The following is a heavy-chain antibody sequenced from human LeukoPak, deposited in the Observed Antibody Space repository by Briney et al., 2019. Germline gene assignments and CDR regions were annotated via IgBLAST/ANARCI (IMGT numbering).Heavy chain of an antibody. V-gene: IGHV3-23*01. CDR1: EFTFCSLA. Sequence: GSLRLPCAAPEFTFCSLAMNWVRQAPGKGLEWVSAISGSGVSTYYADSVKGRFTISRDNSKNTLYLQMNSLRAEDTAVYYYAKGRNAFDILGHGTMVTVFS. J-gene: IGHJ3*02. CDR3: AKGRNAFDI. CDR2: ISGSGVST.